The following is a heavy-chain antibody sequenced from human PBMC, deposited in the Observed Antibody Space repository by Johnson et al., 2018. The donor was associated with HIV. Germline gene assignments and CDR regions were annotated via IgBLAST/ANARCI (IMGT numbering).Heavy chain of an antibody. D-gene: IGHD1-7*01. CDR3: AKAPRNYRGASDI. CDR2: IRYDGSNG. CDR1: GFIFSSYG. J-gene: IGHJ3*02. Sequence: QVQLVESGGGVVQPGGSLRLSCAASGFIFSSYGMQWVRQAPGKGLEWVAFIRYDGSNGYYVDSVEGRITISRDNSNNTLFLQMNSLRSEATAVYYCAKAPRNYRGASDIWGQGTRVTVSS. V-gene: IGHV3-30*02.